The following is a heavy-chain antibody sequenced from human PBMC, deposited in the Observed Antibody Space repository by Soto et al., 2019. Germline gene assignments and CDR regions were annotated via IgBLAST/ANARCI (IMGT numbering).Heavy chain of an antibody. CDR1: GFTFSSYA. D-gene: IGHD3-10*01. J-gene: IGHJ4*02. CDR3: AKDLGGSGSYLFDY. Sequence: GGSLRLSCAASGFTFSSYAMSWVRQAPGKGLEWVSAISGSGGSTYYADSVKGRFTISRDNSKNTLYLQRNSLRAEDTAVYYCAKDLGGSGSYLFDYWGQGTLVTVSS. CDR2: ISGSGGST. V-gene: IGHV3-23*01.